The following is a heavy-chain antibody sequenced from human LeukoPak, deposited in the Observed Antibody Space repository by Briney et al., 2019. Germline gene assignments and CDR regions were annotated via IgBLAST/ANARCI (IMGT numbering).Heavy chain of an antibody. J-gene: IGHJ5*02. Sequence: PSETLSLTCTVSGGSISSYYWSWIRQPAGKGLEWIGRIYTSGGTNYNPSLKSRVTMSVDTSKNQFSLKLSSVTAADTAVYYCARERGYYYDSSGYYFGWFDPWGQGTLVTVSS. CDR2: IYTSGGT. D-gene: IGHD3-22*01. CDR1: GGSISSYY. CDR3: ARERGYYYDSSGYYFGWFDP. V-gene: IGHV4-4*07.